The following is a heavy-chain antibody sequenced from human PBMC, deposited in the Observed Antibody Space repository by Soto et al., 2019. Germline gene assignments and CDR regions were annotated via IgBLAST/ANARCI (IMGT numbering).Heavy chain of an antibody. Sequence: EVQLLESGGGLVQPGGSLRLSCAGSGFNFGHYAMSWVRQAPGQELEWVSGISGSSGRTYYADSVKGRLTISKDNSKNMMSLQMNSLSAEDTAVYYCAGRNGYWGQGTLVTVST. CDR1: GFNFGHYA. V-gene: IGHV3-23*01. J-gene: IGHJ4*02. D-gene: IGHD3-22*01. CDR3: AGRNGY. CDR2: ISGSSGRT.